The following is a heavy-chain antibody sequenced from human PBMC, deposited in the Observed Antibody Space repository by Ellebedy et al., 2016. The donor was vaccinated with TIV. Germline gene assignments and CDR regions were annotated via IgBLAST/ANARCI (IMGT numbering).Heavy chain of an antibody. CDR1: GYTFTAYY. V-gene: IGHV1-2*02. J-gene: IGHJ3*02. Sequence: AASVKVSCKTSGYTFTAYYIHWMRQAAGQGREWMGWFNPNSYATKYAQEFQGRVTTTRGTSIRTVYMVLNRVKSDDTAIYYCVTTTVVHHTAIDMWGQGTMVTVSS. D-gene: IGHD4-23*01. CDR2: FNPNSYAT. CDR3: VTTTVVHHTAIDM.